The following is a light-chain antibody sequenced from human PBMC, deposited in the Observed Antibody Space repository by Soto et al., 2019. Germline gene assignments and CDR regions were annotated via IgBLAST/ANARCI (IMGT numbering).Light chain of an antibody. V-gene: IGLV2-11*01. CDR1: STDVGGYNY. Sequence: QSVLTQPRSVSGSPGQSVTISCTGTSTDVGGYNYVSWYQQHPDKGPKLMIYDVYNRPSGVPDRFSGSKSGNTASLTISGLQAEDEADYFCCSYAGTYIYVIFGGGTQLTVL. CDR3: CSYAGTYIYVI. CDR2: DVY. J-gene: IGLJ2*01.